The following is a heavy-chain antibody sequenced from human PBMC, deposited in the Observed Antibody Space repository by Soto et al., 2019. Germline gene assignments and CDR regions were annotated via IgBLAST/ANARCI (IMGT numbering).Heavy chain of an antibody. V-gene: IGHV1-18*01. D-gene: IGHD4-17*01. CDR2: IRAYNGNT. CDR3: ARVYYGDYLNFDY. J-gene: IGHJ4*02. CDR1: GYTFTSYG. Sequence: ASVKVSCKASGYTFTSYGISWVRQAPGQGLEWMGWIRAYNGNTNYAQNPQGRVTMTTDTSTSTAYMELRSLRSDDTAVYYCARVYYGDYLNFDYWGQGTLVTVSS.